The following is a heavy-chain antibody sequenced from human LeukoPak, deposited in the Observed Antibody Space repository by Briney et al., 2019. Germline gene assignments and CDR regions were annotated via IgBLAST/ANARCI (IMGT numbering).Heavy chain of an antibody. CDR3: ARHLPSTLYYDSSSYPPDDY. CDR1: GYSFTSYW. Sequence: GESLKISCKGSGYSFTSYWISWVRQMPGKGLEWMGRIEPDDSYTNFSPSFQGHVTISADKYISTAYLQWSSLKASDTAMYYCARHLPSTLYYDSSSYPPDDYWGQGTLVTVSS. V-gene: IGHV5-10-1*01. CDR2: IEPDDSYT. D-gene: IGHD3-22*01. J-gene: IGHJ4*02.